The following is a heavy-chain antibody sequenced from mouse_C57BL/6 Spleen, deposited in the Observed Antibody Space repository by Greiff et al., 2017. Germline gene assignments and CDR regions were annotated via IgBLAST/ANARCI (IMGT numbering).Heavy chain of an antibody. CDR2: ISSGSSTI. J-gene: IGHJ1*03. Sequence: EVKVVESGGGLVKPGGSLKLSCAASGFTFSDYGMHWVRQAPEKGLEWVAYISSGSSTIYYADTVKGRFTISRDNAKNTLFLQMTSLRSEDTAMYYCAREDYGSSWDWYFDVWGTGTTVTVSS. CDR1: GFTFSDYG. CDR3: AREDYGSSWDWYFDV. D-gene: IGHD1-1*01. V-gene: IGHV5-17*01.